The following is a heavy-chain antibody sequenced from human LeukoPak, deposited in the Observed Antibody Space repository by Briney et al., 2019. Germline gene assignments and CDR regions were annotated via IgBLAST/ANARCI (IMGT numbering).Heavy chain of an antibody. CDR1: GGSISSHY. V-gene: IGHV4-59*11. D-gene: IGHD1-7*01. CDR3: ARTGTGTSYFDY. J-gene: IGHJ4*02. Sequence: SETLFLTCTASGGSISSHYWSWIRQPPGKGLEWIGYIYYSGSTNYNPSLKSRVTISVDTSKNQFSLKLSSVTAADTAVYYCARTGTGTSYFDYWGQGTLVTVSS. CDR2: IYYSGST.